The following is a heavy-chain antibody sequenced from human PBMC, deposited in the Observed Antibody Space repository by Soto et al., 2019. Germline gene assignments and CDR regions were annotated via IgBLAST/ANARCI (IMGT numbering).Heavy chain of an antibody. J-gene: IGHJ4*02. Sequence: SGTLSLTCTVSGGSISSSSYYWGWIRQPPGKGLEWIGSIYYSGSTYYNPSLKSRVTISVDTSKNQFSLKLSSVTAADTAVYYCARQTYYASLRFLEWPHDYWGQGTLVTVSS. CDR2: IYYSGST. CDR3: ARQTYYASLRFLEWPHDY. V-gene: IGHV4-39*01. CDR1: GGSISSSSYY. D-gene: IGHD3-3*01.